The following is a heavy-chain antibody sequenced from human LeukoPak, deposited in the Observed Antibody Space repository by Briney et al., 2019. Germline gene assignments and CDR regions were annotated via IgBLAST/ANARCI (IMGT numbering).Heavy chain of an antibody. CDR1: GFTFSTYV. CDR3: AREGREMATILMWPHAFDI. J-gene: IGHJ3*02. CDR2: ISGSGSLT. Sequence: PGGSLRLSCEASGFTFSTYVMSWVRQAPGKGLEWVSGISGSGSLTYYADSVKGRFTISRDNSKNTLYLQMNSLRAEDTAVYYCAREGREMATILMWPHAFDIWGQGTMVTVSS. D-gene: IGHD5-24*01. V-gene: IGHV3-23*01.